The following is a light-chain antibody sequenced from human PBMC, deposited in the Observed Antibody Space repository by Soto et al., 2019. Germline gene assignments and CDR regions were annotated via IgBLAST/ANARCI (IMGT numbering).Light chain of an antibody. V-gene: IGKV3-11*01. J-gene: IGKJ4*01. CDR1: QSISSY. Sequence: EIVLTQSPATLSLSLGERATLSCRASQSISSYLAWYQQKPAQAPRLLIYDGSNRATGIPARFSGSGSETDFTLTISGLEPEDFASYYCLQRRSWPLPFGGGTKVEIK. CDR2: DGS. CDR3: LQRRSWPLP.